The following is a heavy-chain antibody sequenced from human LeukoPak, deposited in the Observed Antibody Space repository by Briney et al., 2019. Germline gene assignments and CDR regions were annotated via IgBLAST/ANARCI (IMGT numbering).Heavy chain of an antibody. CDR1: GFTFSSYG. J-gene: IGHJ4*02. Sequence: GRSLRLSCAASGFTFSSYGMHWVRQAPGKGLEGVAVIWYDGSNKYYADSVKGRFTISRDNSKNTLYLQMNSLRAEDTAVYYCAKLRGRYGDYGYYFDYWGQGTLVTVSS. CDR3: AKLRGRYGDYGYYFDY. V-gene: IGHV3-33*06. CDR2: IWYDGSNK. D-gene: IGHD4-17*01.